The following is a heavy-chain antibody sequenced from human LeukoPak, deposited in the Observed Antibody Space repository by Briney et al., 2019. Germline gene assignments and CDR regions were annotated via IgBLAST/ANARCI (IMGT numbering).Heavy chain of an antibody. D-gene: IGHD3-16*02. CDR2: ISAYKGNT. Sequence: ASVKVSCKASGYAFISYGISWVRQAPGQGLEWMGWISAYKGNTKYAQKFQGRVTMITDTSTSTVFMELRSLRSDDTAVYYCARQNYVWGSYRPDDAFDIWGQGTMVTVSS. CDR1: GYAFISYG. V-gene: IGHV1-18*01. CDR3: ARQNYVWGSYRPDDAFDI. J-gene: IGHJ3*02.